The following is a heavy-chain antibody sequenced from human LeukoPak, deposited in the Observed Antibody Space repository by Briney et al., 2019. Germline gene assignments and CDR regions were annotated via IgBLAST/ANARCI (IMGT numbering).Heavy chain of an antibody. CDR3: ATTLYSSSWLSAYYYYYYMDV. CDR2: ISSSGSTI. J-gene: IGHJ6*03. CDR1: GFTFSSYE. Sequence: GGSLRLSCAASGFTFSSYEMNWVRQAPGKGLEWVSYISSSGSTIYYADSVKDRFTISGDNAKNSLYLQMNSLRAEDTAVYYCATTLYSSSWLSAYYYYYYMDVWGKGTTVTVSS. D-gene: IGHD6-13*01. V-gene: IGHV3-48*03.